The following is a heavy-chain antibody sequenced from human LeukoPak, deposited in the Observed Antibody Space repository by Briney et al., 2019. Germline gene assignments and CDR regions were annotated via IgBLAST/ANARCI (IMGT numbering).Heavy chain of an antibody. J-gene: IGHJ4*02. Sequence: ASVKVSCKATGYGFTSYDINWVRQATGQGLEWMGWMNPNSGNTGYAQKFQGRVTMTRNTSISTAYMELSSLRSEDTAVYYCARHGLDYGDSYWGQGTLVTVSS. CDR3: ARHGLDYGDSY. V-gene: IGHV1-8*01. CDR2: MNPNSGNT. CDR1: GYGFTSYD. D-gene: IGHD4-17*01.